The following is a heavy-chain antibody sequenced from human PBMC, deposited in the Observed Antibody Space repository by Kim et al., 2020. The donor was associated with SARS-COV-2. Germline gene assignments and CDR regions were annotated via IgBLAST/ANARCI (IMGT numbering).Heavy chain of an antibody. V-gene: IGHV3-13*01. CDR1: GFSFSTYD. CDR3: ARSSGPWGDLDY. CDR2: IGAAGDT. J-gene: IGHJ4*02. D-gene: IGHD6-25*01. Sequence: GGSLRLSCAASGFSFSTYDMHWVRQTTGNGLEWVASIGAAGDTDYLGSVKGRFTISRETDRNSLSLQMTSLRAGDTAVYYCARSSGPWGDLDYWGQGTL.